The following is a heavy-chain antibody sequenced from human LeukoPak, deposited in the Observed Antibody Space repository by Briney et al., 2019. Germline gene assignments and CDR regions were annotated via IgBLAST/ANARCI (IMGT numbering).Heavy chain of an antibody. V-gene: IGHV3-21*01. D-gene: IGHD6-13*01. CDR1: GFTFSSYS. CDR2: ISSSSSYI. CDR3: AKGVSSGWYFPHYYGMDV. J-gene: IGHJ6*02. Sequence: GGSLRLSCAASGFTFSSYSMNWVRQAPGKGLEWVSSISSSSSYIYYADSVKGRFTISRDNAKNSLYLQMNSLRAEDTAVYYCAKGVSSGWYFPHYYGMDVWGQGTTVTVSS.